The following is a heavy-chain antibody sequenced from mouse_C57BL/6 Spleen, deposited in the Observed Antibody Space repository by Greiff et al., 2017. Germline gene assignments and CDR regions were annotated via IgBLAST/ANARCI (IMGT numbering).Heavy chain of an antibody. Sequence: VQLQESGAELVKPGASVKLSCKASGYTFTEYTIHWVKQRSGQGLEWIGWFYPGSGSIKYNEKFKDKATLTADKSSSTVYMELSRLTSEDSAVYFCARHEEGIYGGYYDAMDYWGQGTSVTVSS. CDR1: GYTFTEYT. CDR2: FYPGSGSI. D-gene: IGHD2-3*01. J-gene: IGHJ4*01. V-gene: IGHV1-62-2*01. CDR3: ARHEEGIYGGYYDAMDY.